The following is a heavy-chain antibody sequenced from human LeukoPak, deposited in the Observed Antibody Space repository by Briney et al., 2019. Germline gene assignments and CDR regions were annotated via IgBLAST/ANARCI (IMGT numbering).Heavy chain of an antibody. CDR3: ARAGSSGWSWFDP. J-gene: IGHJ5*02. V-gene: IGHV1-2*02. CDR1: GYTFTGYY. D-gene: IGHD6-19*01. Sequence: ASVKVSCKASGYTFTGYYMHWVRQAPGQGPEWMGWINPNSGGTNYAQKFQGRVTMTRDTSISTAYMELSRLRSDDTAVYYCARAGSSGWSWFDPWGQGTLVTVSS. CDR2: INPNSGGT.